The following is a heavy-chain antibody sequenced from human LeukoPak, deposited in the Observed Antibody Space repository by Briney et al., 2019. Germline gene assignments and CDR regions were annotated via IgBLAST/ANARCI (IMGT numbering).Heavy chain of an antibody. V-gene: IGHV3-30*02. J-gene: IGHJ4*02. CDR1: GFIFSNYG. CDR2: IRYDGSEK. CDR3: ARDGPGGSSWTFDY. D-gene: IGHD6-13*01. Sequence: GGSLRLSCGASGFIFSNYGIHWVRQAPGKGLQWVAFIRYDGSEKYYADSVKGRFTISRDNAKSSLYLQMNSLRAEDTAVYYCARDGPGGSSWTFDYWGQGTLVTVSS.